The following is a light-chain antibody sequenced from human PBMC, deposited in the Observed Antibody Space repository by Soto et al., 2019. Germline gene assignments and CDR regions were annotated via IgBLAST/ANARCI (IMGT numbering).Light chain of an antibody. CDR1: SSNIGSNT. V-gene: IGLV1-44*01. Sequence: QSVLTQPPSASGTPGQRVTISCSGSSSNIGSNTVNWFQQLPGTAPKLLIASNNQRPSGVPDRFSGSKSGTSASLAISGLQSEDEADYYCAALDDSLNGVVFGGGTKLTVL. CDR2: SNN. CDR3: AALDDSLNGVV. J-gene: IGLJ2*01.